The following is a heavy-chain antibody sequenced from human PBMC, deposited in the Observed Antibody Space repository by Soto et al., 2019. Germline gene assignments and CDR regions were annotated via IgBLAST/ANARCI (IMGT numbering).Heavy chain of an antibody. D-gene: IGHD2-21*02. Sequence: PSETLSLTCTVSGGSISSGDYYWSWIRQPPGKGLEWIGYIYYSGSTNYNPSLKSRVTISVDTSKNQFSLKLSSVTAADTAVYYCARAMVVTQNWFDPWGQGTLVTVSS. CDR3: ARAMVVTQNWFDP. CDR1: GGSISSGDYY. J-gene: IGHJ5*02. CDR2: IYYSGST. V-gene: IGHV4-30-4*01.